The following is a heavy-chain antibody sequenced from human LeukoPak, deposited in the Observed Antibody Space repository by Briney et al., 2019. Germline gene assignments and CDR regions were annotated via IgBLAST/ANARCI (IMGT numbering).Heavy chain of an antibody. J-gene: IGHJ6*03. CDR3: ASCSGGSCYYYYMDV. CDR2: ISSSGSTI. V-gene: IGHV3-48*03. Sequence: GGSLRLSCAASGFTFSSYEMNWVRQAPGKGLEWVSYISSSGSTIYYADSVKGRFTISRDNAKNSLYLQMNSLRAEDTAAYYCASCSGGSCYYYYMDVWGKGTTVTVSS. D-gene: IGHD2-15*01. CDR1: GFTFSSYE.